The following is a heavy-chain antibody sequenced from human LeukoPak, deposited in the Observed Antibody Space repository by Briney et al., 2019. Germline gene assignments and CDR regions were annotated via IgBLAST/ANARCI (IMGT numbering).Heavy chain of an antibody. CDR3: ARWWELQGNFDY. Sequence: GGSLRLSCAASGFTFSSYGMHWVRQAPGKGLEWVAFIRYDGSNKYYADSVKGRFTISRDNSKNTLYLQMNSLRAEDTAVYYCARWWELQGNFDYWGQGTLVTVSS. V-gene: IGHV3-30*02. CDR2: IRYDGSNK. CDR1: GFTFSSYG. J-gene: IGHJ4*02. D-gene: IGHD1-26*01.